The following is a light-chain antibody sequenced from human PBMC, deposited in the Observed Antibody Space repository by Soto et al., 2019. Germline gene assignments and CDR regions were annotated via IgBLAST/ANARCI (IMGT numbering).Light chain of an antibody. J-gene: IGLJ1*01. CDR3: SSYTSSSTYV. V-gene: IGLV2-14*03. CDR2: DVS. CDR1: SSDVGGYNY. Sequence: QSVLTQPASVSGAPGQSIAISCPGTSSDVGGYNYVSWYQHHPGKAPKLMVYDVSNRPSGVSNRFSGSKSGNTASLTISGLQAEDEADYYCSSYTSSSTYVFGTGTKVTAL.